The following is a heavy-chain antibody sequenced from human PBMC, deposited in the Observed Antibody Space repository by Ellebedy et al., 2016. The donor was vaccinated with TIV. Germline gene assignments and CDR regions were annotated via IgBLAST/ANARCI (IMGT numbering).Heavy chain of an antibody. Sequence: SETLSLXXTVSGGSISSYYWSWIRQPPGKGLEWIGYIYYSGSTNYNPSLKSRVTISVDTSKNQFSLKLSSVTAADTAVYYCARQRGGGDSFDYWGQGTLVTVSS. D-gene: IGHD2-21*02. CDR2: IYYSGST. CDR1: GGSISSYY. CDR3: ARQRGGGDSFDY. J-gene: IGHJ4*02. V-gene: IGHV4-59*08.